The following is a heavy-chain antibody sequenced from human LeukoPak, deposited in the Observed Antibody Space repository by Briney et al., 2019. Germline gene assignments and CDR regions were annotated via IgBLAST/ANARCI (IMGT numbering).Heavy chain of an antibody. V-gene: IGHV3-30*02. CDR1: GFTFSSYG. CDR2: IRYDGSNK. D-gene: IGHD3-10*01. Sequence: GGSLRLSCAASGFTFSSYGMHWVRQAPGKGLEWVAFIRYDGSNKYYADSVKGRFTISRDNSKNTLYLQMNSLRAEDTAVYYCAKDRGSGCYYKPPDAFDIWGQGTMVTVSS. CDR3: AKDRGSGCYYKPPDAFDI. J-gene: IGHJ3*02.